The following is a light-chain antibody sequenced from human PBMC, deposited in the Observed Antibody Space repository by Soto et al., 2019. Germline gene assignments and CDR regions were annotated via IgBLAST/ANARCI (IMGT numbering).Light chain of an antibody. V-gene: IGKV3-11*01. CDR3: QQRSKWPVT. Sequence: EIVMTQSPATLSVSPGERATLSCRASQSISSNLAWYQQKPGQAPRLLIYGASSRATGIPDRFSGSGSGTDFTLTISSLEAEDFALYYCQQRSKWPVTFGGGTKVDIK. CDR2: GAS. CDR1: QSISSN. J-gene: IGKJ4*01.